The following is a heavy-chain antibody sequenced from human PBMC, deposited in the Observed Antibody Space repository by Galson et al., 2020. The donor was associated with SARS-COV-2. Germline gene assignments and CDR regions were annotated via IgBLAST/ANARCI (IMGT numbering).Heavy chain of an antibody. D-gene: IGHD2-8*02. CDR1: GCTFSSYS. Sequence: GGSLRLSCAASGCTFSSYSMNCVRQAPGKGLEWVSPLSSSSSYIYYADSVKGRFTIPRDNAKNSLYLQMNRLRAEETAVYYRARGLDGTGRFNGCDYWGQGTLVTVSS. V-gene: IGHV3-21*01. J-gene: IGHJ4*02. CDR2: LSSSSSYI. CDR3: ARGLDGTGRFNGCDY.